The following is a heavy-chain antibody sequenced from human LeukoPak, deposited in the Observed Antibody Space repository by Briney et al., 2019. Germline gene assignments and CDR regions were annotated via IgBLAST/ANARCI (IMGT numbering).Heavy chain of an antibody. CDR2: INHSGST. Sequence: PSETLSLTCAVYGGSFSGYYWSWIRQPPGKGLEWIGEINHSGSTNYNPSLKSRVTISVDTSKNQFSLKLSSVTAADTAVYYCARKGRCFDWLSHNWFDPWGQGTLVTVSP. D-gene: IGHD3-9*01. CDR3: ARKGRCFDWLSHNWFDP. J-gene: IGHJ5*02. CDR1: GGSFSGYY. V-gene: IGHV4-34*01.